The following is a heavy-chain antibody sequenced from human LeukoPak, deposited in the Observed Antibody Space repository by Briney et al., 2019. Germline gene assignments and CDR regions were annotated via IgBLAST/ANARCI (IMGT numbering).Heavy chain of an antibody. CDR3: ATVPPSGIDGWGWFDP. Sequence: ASVKVSCKVSGYTLTELSMHWVRQAPGKGLEWMGGFDPEDGETIYAQKFQGRVTMTEDTSTDTAYMELSSLRSEDTAVYYCATVPPSGIDGWGWFDPWGQGTLVTVSS. V-gene: IGHV1-24*01. CDR1: GYTLTELS. D-gene: IGHD5-24*01. J-gene: IGHJ5*02. CDR2: FDPEDGET.